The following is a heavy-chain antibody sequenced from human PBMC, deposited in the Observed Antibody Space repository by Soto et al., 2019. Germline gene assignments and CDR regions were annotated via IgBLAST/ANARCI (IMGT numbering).Heavy chain of an antibody. J-gene: IGHJ4*02. CDR2: ISGSGGST. D-gene: IGHD3-22*01. Sequence: QLGGSLRLSCAASGFTFSSYAMSWVRQAPGKGLEWVSAISGSGGSTYYADSVKGRFTISRDNSKNTLYLQMNSLRAEDTAVYYCAKESYESSGYYSDYWGQGTLVTVSS. CDR1: GFTFSSYA. V-gene: IGHV3-23*01. CDR3: AKESYESSGYYSDY.